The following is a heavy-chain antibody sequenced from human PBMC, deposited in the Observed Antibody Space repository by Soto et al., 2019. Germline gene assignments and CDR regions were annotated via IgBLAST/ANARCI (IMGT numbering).Heavy chain of an antibody. CDR2: TCNTDQWNF. CDR3: VSQTWSGTSFYSWFGA. D-gene: IGHD2-2*01. CDR1: VYTVSATRAA. V-gene: IGHV6-1*01. Sequence: PWRTLSLTCRISVYTVSATRAAWNWIIQSPSRGLEWLGRTCNTDQWNFDYSVSMRGRISIVPDASKNQVSLQLESVTPDDTGICWCVSQTWSGTSFYSWFGAWGEGSTLPVSS. J-gene: IGHJ5*02.